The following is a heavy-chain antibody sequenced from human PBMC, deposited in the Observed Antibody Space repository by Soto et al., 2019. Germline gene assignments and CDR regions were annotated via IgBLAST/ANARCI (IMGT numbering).Heavy chain of an antibody. V-gene: IGHV4-34*01. CDR1: GGSFSGYY. Sequence: SETLSLTCAVYGGSFSGYYWRCIRKPPGKGLEWIGEINHSGSTNYNPSLKSRVTISVDTSKNQFSLKLSSVTAADTAVYYCARGRGLEWLRSIYYYYGMDVWGQGTTVTVAS. D-gene: IGHD3-3*01. CDR3: ARGRGLEWLRSIYYYYGMDV. J-gene: IGHJ6*02. CDR2: INHSGST.